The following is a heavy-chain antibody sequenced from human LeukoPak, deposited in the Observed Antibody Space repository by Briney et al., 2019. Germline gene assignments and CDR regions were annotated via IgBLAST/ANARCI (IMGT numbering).Heavy chain of an antibody. CDR2: ISSSSSYI. D-gene: IGHD3-16*01. J-gene: IGHJ6*02. Sequence: PGGSLRLSCAASGFTFSSYSMNWVRQAPGKGLEWVSSISSSSSYIYYADSVKGRFTISRDNAKNSLYLQMNSLRSEDTAEYFCARGMSELYYYCMDVWGQGTAVTVSS. V-gene: IGHV3-21*04. CDR1: GFTFSSYS. CDR3: ARGMSELYYYCMDV.